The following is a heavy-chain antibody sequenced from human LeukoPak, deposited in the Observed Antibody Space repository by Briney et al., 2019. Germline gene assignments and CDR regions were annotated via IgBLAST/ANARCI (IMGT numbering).Heavy chain of an antibody. Sequence: SEPLSLTCTVSGGSVSSSIYYWGWIRPPPGKGLEWIGSIYYSGSTSYNPSLKSRVTISVDTSKNQFSLKLTSVTAADTAVYYCASRNGILTGYVFDFWGQGTLVTVSS. CDR3: ASRNGILTGYVFDF. CDR2: IYYSGST. J-gene: IGHJ4*02. CDR1: GGSVSSSIYY. D-gene: IGHD3-9*01. V-gene: IGHV4-39*01.